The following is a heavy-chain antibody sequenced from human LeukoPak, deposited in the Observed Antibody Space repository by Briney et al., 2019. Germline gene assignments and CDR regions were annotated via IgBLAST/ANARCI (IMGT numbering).Heavy chain of an antibody. CDR3: ARDGKAHGGNPEE. CDR1: GGSISSYY. Sequence: SETLSLTCTVSGGSISSYYWSWIRQPPGKGLEWIGYIYYSGSTNYNPSLKSRVTISVDTSKNQFSLKLSSVTAADTAVYYCARDGKAHGGNPEEWGQGTLVTVSS. V-gene: IGHV4-59*01. CDR2: IYYSGST. J-gene: IGHJ4*02. D-gene: IGHD4-23*01.